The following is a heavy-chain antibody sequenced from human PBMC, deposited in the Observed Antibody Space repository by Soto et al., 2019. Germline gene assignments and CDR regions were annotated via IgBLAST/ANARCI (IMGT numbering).Heavy chain of an antibody. CDR3: ARPLGYSYGQPGPRSGGLGDDNWFDP. J-gene: IGHJ5*02. V-gene: IGHV1-18*01. Sequence: ASVKVSCKASGGTFSSYAISWVRQAPGQGLEWMGWISAYNGNTNYAQKLQGRVTMTTDTSTSTAYMELRSLRSDDTAVYYCARPLGYSYGQPGPRSGGLGDDNWFDPWGQGTLVTVSS. CDR2: ISAYNGNT. D-gene: IGHD5-18*01. CDR1: GGTFSSYA.